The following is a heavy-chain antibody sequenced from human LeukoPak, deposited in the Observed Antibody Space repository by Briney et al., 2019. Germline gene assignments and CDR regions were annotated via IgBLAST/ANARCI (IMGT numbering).Heavy chain of an antibody. CDR3: AKGPRYCSSTSCYRGDY. Sequence: SVKVSCKASGGTFSSYAISWVRQAPGQGLEWMGRIIPIFGTANYAQKFQGRVTITTDESTSTAYMELSSLRSEDTAVYYCAKGPRYCSSTSCYRGDYWGQGTLVTVSS. CDR1: GGTFSSYA. J-gene: IGHJ4*02. D-gene: IGHD2-2*01. V-gene: IGHV1-69*05. CDR2: IIPIFGTA.